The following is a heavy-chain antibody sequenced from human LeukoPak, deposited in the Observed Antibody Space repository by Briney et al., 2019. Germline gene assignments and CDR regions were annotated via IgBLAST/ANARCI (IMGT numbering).Heavy chain of an antibody. Sequence: GGSLRLSCAASGFTFSSYGMRWVRQAPGKGLEWVAVIWYDGSNKYYADSVKGRFTISRDNSKNTLYLQMNSLRAEDPAVYYCARDILLWFGPRPYNWFDPWGQGTLVTVSS. CDR1: GFTFSSYG. CDR3: ARDILLWFGPRPYNWFDP. V-gene: IGHV3-33*01. D-gene: IGHD3-10*01. CDR2: IWYDGSNK. J-gene: IGHJ5*02.